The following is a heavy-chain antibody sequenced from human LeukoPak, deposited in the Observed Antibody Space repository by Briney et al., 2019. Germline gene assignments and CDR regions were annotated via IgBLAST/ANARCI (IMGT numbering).Heavy chain of an antibody. J-gene: IGHJ4*02. CDR1: GYTFTGYY. CDR3: ARDTTMVRGVIKRARFDY. V-gene: IGHV1-2*02. CDR2: INPNSGGT. Sequence: ASVKVSCKASGYTFTGYYMHWVRQAPGQGLEWMGWINPNSGGTNYAQKFQGRVTMTRDTSISTAYMELSRLRSDDTAVYYCARDTTMVRGVIKRARFDYWGQGTLVTVSS. D-gene: IGHD3-10*01.